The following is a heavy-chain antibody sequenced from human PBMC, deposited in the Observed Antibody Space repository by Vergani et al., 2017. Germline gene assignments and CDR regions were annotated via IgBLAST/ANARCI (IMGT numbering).Heavy chain of an antibody. CDR2: IDHTGRP. J-gene: IGHJ6*03. V-gene: IGHV4-34*01. Sequence: QVQLQQWGGGLLKPSETLSLTCVVNGGSFTSYHWTWIRQSPGEGLEWVGDIDHTGRPDYNPSLKRRLTMSVDKSGNQFSLTLSSVHATDTAIYFCARVNTETNGHLYYYYYMDVWGQGTAVTVS. D-gene: IGHD4-11*01. CDR3: ARVNTETNGHLYYYYYMDV. CDR1: GGSFTSYH.